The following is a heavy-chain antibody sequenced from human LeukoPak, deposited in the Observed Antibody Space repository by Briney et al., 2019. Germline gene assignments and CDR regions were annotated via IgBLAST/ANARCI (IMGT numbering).Heavy chain of an antibody. CDR3: ARVPGYSSSWVLDY. Sequence: PGGSLRLSCAASGFIFSSYWMHWVRQAPGKGLVWVSRINSDGSSTSYADSVKGRFTISRDNAKNTLYLQMNSLRAEDTAVYYCARVPGYSSSWVLDYWGQGTLVTVSS. D-gene: IGHD6-13*01. V-gene: IGHV3-74*01. CDR1: GFIFSSYW. J-gene: IGHJ4*02. CDR2: INSDGSST.